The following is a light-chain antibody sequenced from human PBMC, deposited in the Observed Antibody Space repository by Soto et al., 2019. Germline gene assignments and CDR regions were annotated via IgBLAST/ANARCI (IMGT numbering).Light chain of an antibody. CDR2: AAS. Sequence: AIRMTQSPSALSASTGDRVTITCRASQGISSDLAWYQQTPGKAPKLLIYAASTMQSGVPSRFSGSESGTEFTLTISSLQPDDFATYYCQQYNDYPWTFGQGTKVDIK. V-gene: IGKV1-8*01. J-gene: IGKJ1*01. CDR3: QQYNDYPWT. CDR1: QGISSD.